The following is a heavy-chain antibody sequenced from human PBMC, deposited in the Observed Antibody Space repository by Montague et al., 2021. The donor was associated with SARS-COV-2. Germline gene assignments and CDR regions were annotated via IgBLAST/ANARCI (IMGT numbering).Heavy chain of an antibody. D-gene: IGHD1-1*01. CDR2: IYYTGST. J-gene: IGHJ4*02. CDR1: GGSISSYY. CDR3: ARRSRNGIFDY. V-gene: IGHV4-59*08. Sequence: SETLSLTCSVSGGSISSYYWGWIRQPPGKALECIGYIYYTGSTNYYPSLKSRVTMSVDMSKSQFSLKLSSVTATDTAVYYCARRSRNGIFDYWGQGTLVTVSS.